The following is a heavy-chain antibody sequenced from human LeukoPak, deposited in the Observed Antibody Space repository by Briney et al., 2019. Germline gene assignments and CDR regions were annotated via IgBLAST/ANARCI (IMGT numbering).Heavy chain of an antibody. V-gene: IGHV3-33*01. CDR1: GFTFSSYG. Sequence: GGSLRLSCAASGFTFSSYGMHWVRQAPGKGLEWVAVIWYDGSNKYYADSVKGRFTISRDNSKNTLYLQMNSLRAEDTAVYYCARGPAMVRGVILDYWGQATLVTVSS. CDR2: IWYDGSNK. CDR3: ARGPAMVRGVILDY. D-gene: IGHD3-10*01. J-gene: IGHJ4*02.